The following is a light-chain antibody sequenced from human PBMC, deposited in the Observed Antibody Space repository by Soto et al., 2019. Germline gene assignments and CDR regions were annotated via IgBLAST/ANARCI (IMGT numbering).Light chain of an antibody. CDR1: DVVGSN. J-gene: IGKJ5*01. CDR2: GAS. Sequence: IVLTQSPATLSVSPGERATLSCRASDVVGSNLAWYQQKPGQAPRLLIYGASTRATGIPGRFSGSGFGTEFTLTISGLQTEDFAVYYCQQYNDWPPITFGQGTRLDIK. V-gene: IGKV3-15*01. CDR3: QQYNDWPPIT.